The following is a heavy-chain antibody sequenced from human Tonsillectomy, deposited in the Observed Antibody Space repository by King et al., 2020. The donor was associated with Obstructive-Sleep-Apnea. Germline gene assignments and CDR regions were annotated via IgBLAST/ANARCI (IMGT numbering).Heavy chain of an antibody. CDR3: ARSTKDILTGYYPEFDY. D-gene: IGHD3-9*01. CDR1: GGSISSSSYY. J-gene: IGHJ4*02. Sequence: VQLQESGPGLVKPSETLSLTCTVSGGSISSSSYYWGWIRQPPGKGLEWIGSIYFSGSTYYNPSLKRRGTISVDPSKNQFSLKLSSLTTADTAVYYCARSTKDILTGYYPEFDYWGQGTLVTVSS. CDR2: IYFSGST. V-gene: IGHV4-39*07.